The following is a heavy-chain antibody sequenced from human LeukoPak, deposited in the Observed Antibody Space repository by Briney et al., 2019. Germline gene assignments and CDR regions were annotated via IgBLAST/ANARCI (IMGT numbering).Heavy chain of an antibody. CDR1: GGSISSGGHY. CDR3: ARDSTYGSGSWFDY. D-gene: IGHD3-10*01. J-gene: IGHJ4*02. V-gene: IGHV4-31*03. CDR2: IYYSGST. Sequence: SETLSLTCTVSGGSISSGGHYWSWIRQHPGEGLEWIGYIYYSGSTYYNPSLKSRVTISVDTSKNQFSLKLSSVTAADTAVYYCARDSTYGSGSWFDYWGQGTLVTVS.